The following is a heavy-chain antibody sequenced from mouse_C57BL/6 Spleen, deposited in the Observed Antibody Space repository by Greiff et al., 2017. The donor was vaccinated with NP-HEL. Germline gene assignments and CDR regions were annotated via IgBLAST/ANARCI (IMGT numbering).Heavy chain of an antibody. CDR1: GYAFSSYW. J-gene: IGHJ1*03. D-gene: IGHD1-1*01. Sequence: QVQLQQSGAELVKPGASVKISCKASGYAFSSYWMNWVKQRPGKGLEWIGQIYPGDGDTNYNGKFKGKATLTADKSSSTAYMQLSSLTSEDSAVYFCARVYYGSSGYFDVWGTGTTVTVSS. CDR3: ARVYYGSSGYFDV. CDR2: IYPGDGDT. V-gene: IGHV1-80*01.